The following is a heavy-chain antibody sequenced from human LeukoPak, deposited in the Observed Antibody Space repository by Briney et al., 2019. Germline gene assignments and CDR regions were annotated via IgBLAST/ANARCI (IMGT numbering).Heavy chain of an antibody. V-gene: IGHV4-38-2*02. Sequence: SETLSLTCNVSGYSISSGYYWGWIRQPPGKGLEWIGEINHSGSTNYNPSLKSRVTISVDTSKNQFSLKLSSVTAADTAVYYCASHDYTFDYWGQGTLVTVSS. D-gene: IGHD4/OR15-4a*01. CDR2: INHSGST. CDR1: GYSISSGYY. J-gene: IGHJ4*02. CDR3: ASHDYTFDY.